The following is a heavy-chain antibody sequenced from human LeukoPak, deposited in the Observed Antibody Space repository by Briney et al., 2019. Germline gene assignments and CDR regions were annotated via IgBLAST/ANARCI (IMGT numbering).Heavy chain of an antibody. CDR3: ATDLDGYSYGAFDY. Sequence: GASVKVSCKVSGYTLTELSMHWVRQAPGKGLEWMGGFDPEDGETIYAQKFQGRVTMTEDTSTDTAYMELGSLRSEDTAVYYCATDLDGYSYGAFDYWGQGTLVTVSS. J-gene: IGHJ4*02. CDR1: GYTLTELS. V-gene: IGHV1-24*01. CDR2: FDPEDGET. D-gene: IGHD5-18*01.